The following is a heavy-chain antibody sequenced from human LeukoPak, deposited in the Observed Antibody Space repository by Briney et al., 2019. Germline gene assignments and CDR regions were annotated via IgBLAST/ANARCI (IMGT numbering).Heavy chain of an antibody. CDR3: ARLRGNYFPDY. Sequence: SETLSLACTVSGDSISGYYWTWIRQPPGRGLEWIGYIYYSGSINYNPSLKSRLTISVDTSKNQFSLKLSSVTAADTAVYYCARLRGNYFPDYWGQGTLVTVSS. CDR1: GDSISGYY. CDR2: IYYSGSI. V-gene: IGHV4-59*01. D-gene: IGHD4-11*01. J-gene: IGHJ4*02.